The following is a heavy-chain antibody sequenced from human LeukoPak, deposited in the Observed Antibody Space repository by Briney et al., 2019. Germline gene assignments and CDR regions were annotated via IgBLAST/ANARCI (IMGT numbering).Heavy chain of an antibody. J-gene: IGHJ3*02. Sequence: GGSLRLSCAASGFTFSSYSMNWVRQAPGKGREWVSSISSSSSYIYYADSVKGRFTISRDNAKNSLYLQMNSLRAEDTAVYYCARSRYYGSKNDAFDIWGQGTMVTVSS. D-gene: IGHD3-10*01. V-gene: IGHV3-21*01. CDR1: GFTFSSYS. CDR3: ARSRYYGSKNDAFDI. CDR2: ISSSSSYI.